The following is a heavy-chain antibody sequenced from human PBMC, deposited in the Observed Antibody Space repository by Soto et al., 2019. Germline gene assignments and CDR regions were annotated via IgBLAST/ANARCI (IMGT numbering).Heavy chain of an antibody. Sequence: QVHLQESGLGLVKPSQTLTLTCTVSGGSINTGGYYWRWIRQHPGKGLEWIGYVHYSGSTYYNPSLKRRVTLSVDTSKNQFSLELTSVTAADTAVYYCARDRGHYDFSTGYAYYYYGMDVWGQGTTVTVSS. CDR2: VHYSGST. V-gene: IGHV4-31*03. CDR3: ARDRGHYDFSTGYAYYYYGMDV. CDR1: GGSINTGGYY. D-gene: IGHD3-3*01. J-gene: IGHJ6*02.